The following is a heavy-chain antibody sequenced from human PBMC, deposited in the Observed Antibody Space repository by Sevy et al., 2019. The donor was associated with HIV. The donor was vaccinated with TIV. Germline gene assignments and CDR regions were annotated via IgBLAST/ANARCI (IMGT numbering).Heavy chain of an antibody. J-gene: IGHJ3*02. CDR3: ARGGFNYYDSSAAFDI. V-gene: IGHV6-1*01. CDR2: TYYRSKWYN. CDR1: GDSVSSNSAA. Sequence: SQTLSLTCAISGDSVSSNSAAWNWIRQSPSRGLEWLGRTYYRSKWYNDYAVSVKSRITINPDTSKNQFSLQLNSVTPEDTAVYYCARGGFNYYDSSAAFDIWGQGTMVTVS. D-gene: IGHD3-22*01.